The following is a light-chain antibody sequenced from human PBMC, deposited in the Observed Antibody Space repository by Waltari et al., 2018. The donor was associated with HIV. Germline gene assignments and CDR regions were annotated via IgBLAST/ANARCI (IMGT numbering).Light chain of an antibody. CDR1: SSDIGAYNC. CDR2: EVS. J-gene: IGLJ2*01. V-gene: IGLV2-14*01. CDR3: SSFTTTNSLL. Sequence: QSALTQPASVSGSPGQSITVACPGPSSDIGAYNCVPWYQQTPGTAPKLVIYEVSNRPSGISNRFSGSKSGNTASLTISGLQTEDEADFYCSSFTTTNSLLFGGGTKVTVL.